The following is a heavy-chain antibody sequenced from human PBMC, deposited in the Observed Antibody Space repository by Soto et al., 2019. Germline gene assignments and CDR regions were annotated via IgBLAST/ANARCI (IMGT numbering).Heavy chain of an antibody. J-gene: IGHJ6*03. CDR1: GGSISSFY. CDR2: IYYTGSA. V-gene: IGHV4-59*08. D-gene: IGHD3-10*01. CDR3: ARHGLGSYYLGYYIDV. Sequence: PSETLSLTCTVSGGSISSFYWSWIRQTPGKGLEWIGFIYYTGSADYNPPLKSRVTISVDTSKNQFSLRLNSVTAADTAVYYCARHGLGSYYLGYYIDVWGKGTTVTVSS.